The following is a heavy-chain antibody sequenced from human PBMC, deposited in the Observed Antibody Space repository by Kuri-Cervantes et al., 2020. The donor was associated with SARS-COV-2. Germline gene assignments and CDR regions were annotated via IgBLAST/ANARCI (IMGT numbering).Heavy chain of an antibody. CDR2: IKQDGSEK. D-gene: IGHD6-13*01. V-gene: IGHV3-7*05. J-gene: IGHJ6*02. CDR1: GFTFSSYW. CDR3: ARDHMQLKGMDV. Sequence: GESLKISCAASGFTFSSYWMSWVRQAPGKGLEWVANIKQDGSEKYYVDSVKGRFTISRDNAKNSLYLQMNSLRAEDTAVYYCARDHMQLKGMDVWGQGTTVTVSS.